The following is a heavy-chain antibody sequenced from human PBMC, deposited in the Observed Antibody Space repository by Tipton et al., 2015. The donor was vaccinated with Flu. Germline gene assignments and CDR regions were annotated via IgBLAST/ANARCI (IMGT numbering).Heavy chain of an antibody. J-gene: IGHJ4*02. CDR2: IYYSGST. CDR1: GGSISSSSYY. V-gene: IGHV4-39*07. Sequence: TLSLTCTVSGGSISSSSYYWGWIRQPPGKGLEWIGSIYYSGSTYYNPSLKSRVTISVDTSKNQFSLKLSSVTAADTAVYYCARDLWGEHPDYWGQGTLVTVSS. D-gene: IGHD3-16*01. CDR3: ARDLWGEHPDY.